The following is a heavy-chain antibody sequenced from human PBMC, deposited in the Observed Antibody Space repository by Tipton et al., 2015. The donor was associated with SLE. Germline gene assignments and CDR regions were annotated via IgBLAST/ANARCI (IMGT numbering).Heavy chain of an antibody. CDR1: GGSISSHY. D-gene: IGHD1-1*01. J-gene: IGHJ3*02. CDR2: IYYSGST. CDR3: ARDLEAFDI. V-gene: IGHV4-59*11. Sequence: LSCTVSGGSISSHYWSWIRQPPGKGLEWIGYIYYSGSTNYNPSLKSRVTISVDTSKNQFSLKLSSVTAADTAVYYCARDLEAFDIWGQGTMVTVSS.